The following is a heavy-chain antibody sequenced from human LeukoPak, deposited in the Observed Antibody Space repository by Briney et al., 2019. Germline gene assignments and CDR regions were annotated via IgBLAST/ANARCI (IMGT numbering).Heavy chain of an antibody. J-gene: IGHJ4*02. D-gene: IGHD2-2*01. CDR2: INPNSGGT. Sequence: ASVKVSCKASGYTFTGYHMHWVRQAPGQGLEWMGWINPNSGGTNYAQKFQGRVTMTRDTSISTAYMELSRLRSDDTAVYYCARGLYSSTSEFDYWGQGTLVTVSS. CDR3: ARGLYSSTSEFDY. CDR1: GYTFTGYH. V-gene: IGHV1-2*02.